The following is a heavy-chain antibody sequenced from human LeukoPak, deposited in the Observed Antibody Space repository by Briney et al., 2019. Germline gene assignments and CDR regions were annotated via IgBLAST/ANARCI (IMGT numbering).Heavy chain of an antibody. CDR2: IDWDDDK. CDR3: ARTPPVAAAGSFDY. CDR1: GLSLSTSGMC. J-gene: IGHJ4*02. V-gene: IGHV2-70*11. D-gene: IGHD6-13*01. Sequence: SGPTLVNPTQTLTLTCTFSGLSLSTSGMCVSWIRQPPGKALEWLARIDWDDDKYYSTSLKTRLTISMDTSKNQVVLTMTNMDPVDTAMYYCARTPPVAAAGSFDYWGQGTLVTVSP.